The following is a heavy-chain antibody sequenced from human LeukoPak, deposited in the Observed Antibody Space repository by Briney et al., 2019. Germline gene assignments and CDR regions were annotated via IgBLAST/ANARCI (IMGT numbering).Heavy chain of an antibody. D-gene: IGHD3-16*01. V-gene: IGHV4-59*01. CDR2: IHYSGRA. Sequence: PSETLSLTCSVSGGSISGCYWTWVRQPPGKGLEWIGQIHYSGRADYNPSLKSRITMSVDTSRNQISLKLSSVTAADTAIYYCVRFGVNYDMDVWGQGTTVTVFS. CDR3: VRFGVNYDMDV. J-gene: IGHJ6*02. CDR1: GGSISGCY.